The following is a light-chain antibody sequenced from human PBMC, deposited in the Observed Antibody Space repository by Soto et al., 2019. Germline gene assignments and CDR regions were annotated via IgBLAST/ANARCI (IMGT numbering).Light chain of an antibody. J-gene: IGKJ3*01. CDR3: QQSYSTPLT. CDR2: AAS. V-gene: IGKV1-39*01. CDR1: QSISSY. Sequence: DIQMTQSPSSLSASVGDRVTITCRASQSISSYLNWYQQKPGKAPNLLIYAASSLQSGVPSRFSGSGSGTDFTLTISSLQPEDFANYYCQQSYSTPLTFGPGTKVDFK.